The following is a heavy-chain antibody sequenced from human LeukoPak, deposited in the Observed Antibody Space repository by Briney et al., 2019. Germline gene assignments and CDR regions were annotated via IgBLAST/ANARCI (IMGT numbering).Heavy chain of an antibody. CDR2: IYYSGST. D-gene: IGHD3-22*01. CDR1: GFTFSSYG. CDR3: ARLGTYLSGYPDY. J-gene: IGHJ4*02. V-gene: IGHV4-39*01. Sequence: GSLRLSCAASGFTFSSYGMHWVRQPPGKGLEWIGSIYYSGSTYYNPSLKSRVTISVDTSKNQFSLKLSSVTAADTAVYYCARLGTYLSGYPDYWGQGTLVTVSS.